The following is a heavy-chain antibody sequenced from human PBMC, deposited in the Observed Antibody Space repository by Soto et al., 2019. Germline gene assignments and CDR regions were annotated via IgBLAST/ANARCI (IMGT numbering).Heavy chain of an antibody. V-gene: IGHV4-30-4*01. D-gene: IGHD4-17*01. CDR1: GGSISSGDYY. J-gene: IGHJ5*02. Sequence: TLSLTCTVSGGSISSGDYYWSWIRQPPGKGLEWIGYIYYSGSTYYNPSLKSRVTISVDTSKNQFSLKLSSVTAADTAVYYCARTTVVTQGNWFDPWGQGTLVTVSS. CDR3: ARTTVVTQGNWFDP. CDR2: IYYSGST.